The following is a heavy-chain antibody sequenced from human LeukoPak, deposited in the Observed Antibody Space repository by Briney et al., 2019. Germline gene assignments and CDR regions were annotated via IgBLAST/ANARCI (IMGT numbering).Heavy chain of an antibody. J-gene: IGHJ4*02. CDR1: GGSFSGYY. D-gene: IGHD6-6*01. V-gene: IGHV4-34*01. CDR2: INHSGST. Sequence: PSETLSLTCAVYGGSFSGYYWSWIRQPPGKGLEWIGEINHSGSTNYNPSLKSRVTISVDTSKNQFSLKLSSVTAADTAVYYCARGKEYSSSYDYWGQGTLVTVSS. CDR3: ARGKEYSSSYDY.